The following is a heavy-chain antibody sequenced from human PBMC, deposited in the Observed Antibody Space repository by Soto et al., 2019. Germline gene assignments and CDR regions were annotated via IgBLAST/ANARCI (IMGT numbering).Heavy chain of an antibody. J-gene: IGHJ6*02. V-gene: IGHV4-59*08. CDR1: GGSISSDY. Sequence: SETLSLTCTVSGGSISSDYWSWIRQPPGKGLEWIGYIYYSGSTYYNPSLKSRVTISVDTSKNQFSLKLSSVTAADTAVYYCASTYSNYDDYYYYGMDVWGQGTTVTVSS. CDR2: IYYSGST. CDR3: ASTYSNYDDYYYYGMDV. D-gene: IGHD4-4*01.